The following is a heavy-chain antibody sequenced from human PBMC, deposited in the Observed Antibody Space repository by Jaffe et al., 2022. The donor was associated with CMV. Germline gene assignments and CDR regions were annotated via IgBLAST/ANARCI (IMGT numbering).Heavy chain of an antibody. J-gene: IGHJ4*02. CDR3: ARQADTAMAGGRAFDY. Sequence: QLQLQESGPGLVKPSETLSLTCTVSGGSISSSSYYWGWIRQPPGKGLEWIGSIYYSGSTYYNPSLKSRVTISVDTSKNQFSLKLSSVTAADTAVYYCARQADTAMAGGRAFDYWGQGTLVTVSS. V-gene: IGHV4-39*01. D-gene: IGHD5-18*01. CDR2: IYYSGST. CDR1: GGSISSSSYY.